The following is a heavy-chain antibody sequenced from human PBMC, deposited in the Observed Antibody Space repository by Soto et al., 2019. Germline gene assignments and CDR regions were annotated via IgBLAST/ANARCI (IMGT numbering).Heavy chain of an antibody. V-gene: IGHV1-8*01. D-gene: IGHD1-7*01. Sequence: ASVKVSCKASGYSFTTYDINWVREATGQGLEWMGWINPNNGNTGYAQKFQGRVTLTRTTSISTAYMELSSLRSDDTAVYYCARTSSGTREGFDPWGQGTLVTVSS. J-gene: IGHJ5*02. CDR1: GYSFTTYD. CDR2: INPNNGNT. CDR3: ARTSSGTREGFDP.